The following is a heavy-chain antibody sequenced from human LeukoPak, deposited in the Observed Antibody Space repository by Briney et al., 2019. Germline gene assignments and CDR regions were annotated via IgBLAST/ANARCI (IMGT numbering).Heavy chain of an antibody. CDR1: GFTFSSYG. CDR2: ISYDGSNK. CDR3: AKAPTVAPEYFQH. D-gene: IGHD4-17*01. V-gene: IGHV3-30*18. Sequence: GGSLRLSCAASGFTFSSYGMHWVRQAPGKGLEWVAVISYDGSNKYYADSVKGRFTISRDNSKNTLYLQMNSLRAEDTAVYYCAKAPTVAPEYFQHWGQGTLVTVSS. J-gene: IGHJ1*01.